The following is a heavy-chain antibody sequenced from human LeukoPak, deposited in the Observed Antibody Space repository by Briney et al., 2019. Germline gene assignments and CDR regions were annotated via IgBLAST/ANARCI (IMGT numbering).Heavy chain of an antibody. D-gene: IGHD3-22*01. CDR3: ARGKTYYFDSSRPGWFDP. J-gene: IGHJ5*02. V-gene: IGHV4-59*01. Sequence: SETLSLTCTVSGGSISTYYWSWIRQPPEKALEWIGYVHYSGSTNYNPSLKSRVTMSVDTSKNQFSLKLSSVSAADTAVYYCARGKTYYFDSSRPGWFDPWGQGTLVTVSS. CDR1: GGSISTYY. CDR2: VHYSGST.